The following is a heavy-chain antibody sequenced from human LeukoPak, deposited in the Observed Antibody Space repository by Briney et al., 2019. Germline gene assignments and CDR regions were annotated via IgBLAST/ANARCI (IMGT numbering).Heavy chain of an antibody. CDR2: INHSGST. CDR1: GGSFSGYY. D-gene: IGHD2-21*01. CDR3: ARLAKGSRLYYYYYYMDV. V-gene: IGHV4-34*01. Sequence: PSETLSLTCAVYGGSFSGYYWSWIRQPPGKGLEWIGEINHSGSTNYNPSLKSRVTISVDTSKNQFSLKLSSVTAADTAVYYCARLAKGSRLYYYYYYMDVWGKGTTVTISS. J-gene: IGHJ6*03.